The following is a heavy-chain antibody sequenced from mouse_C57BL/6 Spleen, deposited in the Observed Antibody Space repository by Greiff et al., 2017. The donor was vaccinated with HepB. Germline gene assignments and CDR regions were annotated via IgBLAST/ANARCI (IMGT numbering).Heavy chain of an antibody. CDR2: IDPENGDT. J-gene: IGHJ4*01. CDR3: ATHCVRDAMDY. CDR1: GFNIKDDY. Sequence: VQLQQSGAELVRPGASVKLSCTASGFNIKDDYMHWVKQRPEQGLEWIGWIDPENGDTEYASKFQGKATITADTTSNTAYLQLSSLPSEDTADYYCATHCVRDAMDYWGQGTSVTVSS. V-gene: IGHV14-4*01.